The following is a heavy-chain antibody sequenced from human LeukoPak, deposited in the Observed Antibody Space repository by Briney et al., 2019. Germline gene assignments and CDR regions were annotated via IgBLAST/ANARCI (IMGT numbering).Heavy chain of an antibody. J-gene: IGHJ5*02. CDR1: GYTFTNYG. Sequence: ASVKVSCKSSGYTFTNYGITWVRQAPGKGLEWMGWISAYNGNTNYAQEFQGRVTMTTDTSTSTAYMELRSLSSDDTAVYHCARDNHRGSWSWLDPWGQGTLVTVSS. CDR3: ARDNHRGSWSWLDP. CDR2: ISAYNGNT. D-gene: IGHD2-15*01. V-gene: IGHV1-18*01.